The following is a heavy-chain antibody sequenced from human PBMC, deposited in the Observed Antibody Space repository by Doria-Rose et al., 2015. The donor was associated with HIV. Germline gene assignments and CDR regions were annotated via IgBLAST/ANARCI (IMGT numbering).Heavy chain of an antibody. J-gene: IGHJ4*02. CDR3: AGEWDY. V-gene: IGHV3-7*04. Sequence: WVRQAPGKGLEWVANIKQDGSVKSYVDSVKGRFTISRDNAKNSLSLQMNSLRAEDTAVYYCAGEWDYWGQGTLVTVSS. CDR2: IKQDGSVK.